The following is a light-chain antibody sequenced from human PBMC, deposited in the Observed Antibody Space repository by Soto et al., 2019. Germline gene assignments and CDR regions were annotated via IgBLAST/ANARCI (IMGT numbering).Light chain of an antibody. CDR1: QGISSA. V-gene: IGKV1D-13*01. CDR2: DAS. Sequence: AIQLTQSPSSLSASVGDRVTITCRASQGISSALAWYQQKPGKAPKLLIYDASSLESGVPSRFSGSGSGTDFTLTISSLQSEDFATYYCQQFNNYPLTVGQGTRLEIK. CDR3: QQFNNYPLT. J-gene: IGKJ5*01.